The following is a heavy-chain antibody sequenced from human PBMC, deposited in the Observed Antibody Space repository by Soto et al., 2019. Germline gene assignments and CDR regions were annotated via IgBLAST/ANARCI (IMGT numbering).Heavy chain of an antibody. Sequence: SETLSLTCAVSSGSISSSNWWSWVRQPPGKGLEWIGEIYHSGSTNYNPSLKSRVTISVDKSKNQFSLKLSSVTAADTAVYYCARDPGVYCSGGSCYADSYWGQGTLVTVSS. CDR1: SGSISSSNW. J-gene: IGHJ4*02. CDR2: IYHSGST. D-gene: IGHD2-15*01. CDR3: ARDPGVYCSGGSCYADSY. V-gene: IGHV4-4*02.